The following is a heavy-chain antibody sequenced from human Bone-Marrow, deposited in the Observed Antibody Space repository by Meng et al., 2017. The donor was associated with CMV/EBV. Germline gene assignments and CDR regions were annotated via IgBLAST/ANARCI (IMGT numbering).Heavy chain of an antibody. J-gene: IGHJ4*02. D-gene: IGHD6-19*01. CDR1: GYTFTGYY. V-gene: IGHV1-2*02. CDR3: ARGARRIAVAGTGPAY. Sequence: VQLVKSGAEVKKLGAAARVSCKATGYTFTGYYMHWVRQAPGQGLEWMGWMNPNSGGTNYAQKFQGRVTMTRDTSISTAYMELSRLRSDDTAVYYCARGARRIAVAGTGPAYWGQGTLVTVSS. CDR2: MNPNSGGT.